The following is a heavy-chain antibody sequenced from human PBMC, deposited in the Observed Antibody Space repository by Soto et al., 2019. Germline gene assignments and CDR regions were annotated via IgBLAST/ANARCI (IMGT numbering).Heavy chain of an antibody. CDR3: ARTLPVRGVTLDAFDI. CDR1: GYTFTGYY. J-gene: IGHJ3*02. Sequence: ASVKVSCKASGYTFTGYYMHWVRQAPGQGLEWMGWINPNSGGTNYAQKFQGWVTMTRDTSISTAYMELSRLRSDDTAVYYCARTLPVRGVTLDAFDIWGQGTMVTVSS. D-gene: IGHD3-10*01. CDR2: INPNSGGT. V-gene: IGHV1-2*04.